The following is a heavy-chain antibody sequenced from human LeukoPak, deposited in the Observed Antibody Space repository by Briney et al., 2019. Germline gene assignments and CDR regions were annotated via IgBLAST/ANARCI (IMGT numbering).Heavy chain of an antibody. CDR1: GFTFGDYY. CDR2: ISSSGSTI. D-gene: IGHD2/OR15-2a*01. J-gene: IGHJ4*02. CDR3: ARIYRKYYFDY. Sequence: GGSLRPSCAASGFTFGDYYMSWIRQAPGKGLEWVSYISSSGSTIYYADSVKGRFTISRDNAKNSLYLQMNSLRAEDTAVYYCARIYRKYYFDYWGQGTLVTVSS. V-gene: IGHV3-11*01.